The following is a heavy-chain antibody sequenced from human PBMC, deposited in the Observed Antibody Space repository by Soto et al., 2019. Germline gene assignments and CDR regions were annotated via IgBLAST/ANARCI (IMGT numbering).Heavy chain of an antibody. V-gene: IGHV1-8*01. CDR2: MNPNSGNT. D-gene: IGHD6-19*01. CDR3: AREGAVAGTNPFYGMDV. CDR1: GYTFTSYD. J-gene: IGHJ6*02. Sequence: ASVKVSCKASGYTFTSYDINWVRQATGQGLEWMGWMNPNSGNTGYAQKFQGRVTMTRNTSISTAYMELSSLRSEDTAVYYCAREGAVAGTNPFYGMDVWGQGTTVTFSS.